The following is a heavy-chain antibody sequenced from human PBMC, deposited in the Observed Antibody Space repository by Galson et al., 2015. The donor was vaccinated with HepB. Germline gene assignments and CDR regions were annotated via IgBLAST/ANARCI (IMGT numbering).Heavy chain of an antibody. Sequence: SVKVSCKASGGTFSSYAISWVRQAPGQGLEWMGGIIPIFGTANYAQKFQGRVTITADESTSTAYMELSSLRSEDTAVYYCAGRFGAHNYYYYYGMDVWGQGTTVTVSS. J-gene: IGHJ6*02. CDR2: IIPIFGTA. V-gene: IGHV1-69*13. CDR3: AGRFGAHNYYYYYGMDV. CDR1: GGTFSSYA. D-gene: IGHD3-10*01.